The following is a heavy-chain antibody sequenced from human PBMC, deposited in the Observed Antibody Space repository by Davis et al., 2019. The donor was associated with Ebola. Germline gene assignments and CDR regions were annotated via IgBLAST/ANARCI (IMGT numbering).Heavy chain of an antibody. CDR1: GFTFTNAW. J-gene: IGHJ6*02. Sequence: GESLKISCVASGFTFTNAWMNWVRQAPGKGLEWVGRIKSKIDGTTTDYAAPVKGRFTVSRDDSKDTVYLHMNSLKTEDTAVYYCSRGAPHFMDVWGQGTTVTVSS. CDR3: SRGAPHFMDV. D-gene: IGHD5-24*01. CDR2: IKSKIDGTTT. V-gene: IGHV3-15*07.